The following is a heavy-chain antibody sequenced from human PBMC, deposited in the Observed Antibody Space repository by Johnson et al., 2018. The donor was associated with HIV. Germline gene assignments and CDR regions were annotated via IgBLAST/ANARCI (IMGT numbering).Heavy chain of an antibody. J-gene: IGHJ3*02. Sequence: MQLVESGGGVVQPGRSLRLSCAASKFTFSTYFMHWVRQAPGKGLEWVADITYDGSNKYYADSVKGRFTISRDNSKNTLYLQMNSLRAEDTAVYYCARDEPYNLNGLDIMGRGTMDTVSS. CDR1: KFTFSTYF. CDR3: ARDEPYNLNGLDI. D-gene: IGHD5-24*01. CDR2: ITYDGSNK. V-gene: IGHV3-30*03.